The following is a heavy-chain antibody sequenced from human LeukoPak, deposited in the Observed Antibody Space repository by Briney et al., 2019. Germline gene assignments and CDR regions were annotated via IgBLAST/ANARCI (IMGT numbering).Heavy chain of an antibody. Sequence: SQTLPLTCTVSGASISSGGYYWSWIRQHPGKGLEWIGYISYSGSPYYNPSHKSRVTLSVDTSRNQFSLKLSSVTAADTAVYYCARGPHCSSTSCYSEYFHHWGQGTLVTVSS. V-gene: IGHV4-31*03. J-gene: IGHJ1*01. D-gene: IGHD2-2*01. CDR3: ARGPHCSSTSCYSEYFHH. CDR1: GASISSGGYY. CDR2: ISYSGSP.